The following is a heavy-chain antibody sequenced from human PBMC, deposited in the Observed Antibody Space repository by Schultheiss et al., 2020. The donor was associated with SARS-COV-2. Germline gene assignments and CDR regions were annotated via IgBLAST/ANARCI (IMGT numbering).Heavy chain of an antibody. CDR2: IYSGGST. CDR1: GFTFSSYA. Sequence: GGSLRLSCAASGFTFSSYAMAWVRQAPGEGLEWVSVIYSGGSTYYADSVKGRFTISRDNSKNTLYLQMNSLRAEDTAVYYCARVVFRHSSSDYWGQGTLVTVSS. D-gene: IGHD6-6*01. J-gene: IGHJ4*02. V-gene: IGHV3-66*01. CDR3: ARVVFRHSSSDY.